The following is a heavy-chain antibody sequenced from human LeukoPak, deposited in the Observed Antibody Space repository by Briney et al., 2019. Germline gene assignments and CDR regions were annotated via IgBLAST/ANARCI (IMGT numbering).Heavy chain of an antibody. CDR3: AKDRYYYDSSGSIYFDY. D-gene: IGHD3-22*01. J-gene: IGHJ4*02. CDR2: ISYDGSNK. CDR1: GFTSSSYG. V-gene: IGHV3-30*18. Sequence: PGGSLRLSCAASGFTSSSYGMHWVRQAPGKGLEWVAVISYDGSNKYYADSVKGRFTISRDNSKNTLYLQMNSLRAEDTAVYYCAKDRYYYDSSGSIYFDYWGQGTLVTVSS.